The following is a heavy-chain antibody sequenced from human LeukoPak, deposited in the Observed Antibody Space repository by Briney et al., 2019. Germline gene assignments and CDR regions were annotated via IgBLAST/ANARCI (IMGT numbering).Heavy chain of an antibody. CDR3: ARGVDFDEERLLQNYYYYYGMDV. V-gene: IGHV1-8*01. J-gene: IGHJ6*02. D-gene: IGHD3-3*01. CDR1: GYTFTSYD. CDR2: MNPNSGNT. Sequence: GASVTVSCKASGYTFTSYDINWVRQATGQGLEWMGWMNPNSGNTGYAQKFQGRVTMTRNTSISTAYMELSSLRSEDTAVYYCARGVDFDEERLLQNYYYYYGMDVWGQGTTVTVSS.